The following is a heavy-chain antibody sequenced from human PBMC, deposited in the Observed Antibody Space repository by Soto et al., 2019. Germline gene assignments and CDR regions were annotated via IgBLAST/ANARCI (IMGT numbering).Heavy chain of an antibody. D-gene: IGHD2-21*02. V-gene: IGHV2-5*02. CDR2: IYWDDDK. CDR3: VQSRCGGDCLQSYSSHSYYGLDV. CDR1: GFSLSTTGVG. J-gene: IGHJ6*02. Sequence: QITLKESGPTLVKRTQTLTLTCTFSGFSLSTTGVGVGWNRQPPGKALEWLALIYWDDDKRYNPSLNSRLTITKDTSKNQVVLAMTNMVPVDTATFYCVQSRCGGDCLQSYSSHSYYGLDVWGQGTTVTVSS.